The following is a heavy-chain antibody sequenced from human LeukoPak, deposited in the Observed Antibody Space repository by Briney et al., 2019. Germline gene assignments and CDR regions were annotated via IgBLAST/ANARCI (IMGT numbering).Heavy chain of an antibody. CDR1: GGSLSGYY. CDR2: INHSGST. V-gene: IGHV4-34*01. Sequence: PSETLSLTCAVYGGSLSGYYWSWIRQPPGKGLEWIGEINHSGSTNYNPSLKSRVTISVDTSKNQFSLKLSSVTAADTAVYYCARGGGVGWFDAWGQGTLVTVSS. CDR3: ARGGGVGWFDA. D-gene: IGHD4-23*01. J-gene: IGHJ5*02.